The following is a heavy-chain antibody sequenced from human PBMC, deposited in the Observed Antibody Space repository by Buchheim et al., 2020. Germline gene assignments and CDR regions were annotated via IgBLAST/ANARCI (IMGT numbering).Heavy chain of an antibody. CDR2: IKSKTDGGTT. CDR3: TRLGSSSGYVQYFQH. J-gene: IGHJ1*01. Sequence: EVQLVESGGRLVKPGGSLRLSCAASGFTFRNAWMSWVRQAPGKGLEWVGRIKSKTDGGTTDYAAPVKGRFTISREDSKNTLYLQMNSLKTEDTAVYYCTRLGSSSGYVQYFQHWGQGTL. D-gene: IGHD3-22*01. V-gene: IGHV3-15*01. CDR1: GFTFRNAW.